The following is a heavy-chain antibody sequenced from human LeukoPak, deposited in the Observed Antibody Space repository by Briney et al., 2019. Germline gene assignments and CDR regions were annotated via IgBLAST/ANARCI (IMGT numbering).Heavy chain of an antibody. V-gene: IGHV3-30*02. CDR2: IRKDGSDK. D-gene: IGHD2-15*01. CDR3: AKDDQWSLAY. Sequence: GGSLRLSCGASGFTFSTNGIHCVRQAPRKGLEWVAYIRKDGSDKYYAGSVKGRFTISRDNSKNTLYLQMTSLRPEDTALYYCAKDDQWSLAYWGQGTLVTVPS. J-gene: IGHJ4*02. CDR1: GFTFSTNG.